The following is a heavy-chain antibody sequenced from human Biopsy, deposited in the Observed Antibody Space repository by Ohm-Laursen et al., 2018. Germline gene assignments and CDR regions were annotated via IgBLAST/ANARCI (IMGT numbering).Heavy chain of an antibody. D-gene: IGHD3-16*01. J-gene: IGHJ4*02. CDR1: GFNFDDYA. CDR3: VRSLRNYDFLDS. V-gene: IGHV3-9*01. Sequence: SLRLSCTASGFNFDDYAMHWIRQGPGKGLEWVAGLTWNSGTIAYAGSVRGRFTISRDNAKNSLYLQMNNLTSEDTALYYCVRSLRNYDFLDSWGQGTLVSVSS. CDR2: LTWNSGTI.